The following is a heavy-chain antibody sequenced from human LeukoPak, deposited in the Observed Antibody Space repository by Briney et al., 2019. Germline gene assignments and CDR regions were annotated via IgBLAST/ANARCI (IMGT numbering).Heavy chain of an antibody. D-gene: IGHD3-3*01. CDR3: ARAQGIFGVVTHGDAFDI. J-gene: IGHJ3*02. Sequence: PSETLSLTCTVSGVSISSYYWSWIRQPAGKGLEWIGRIYTSGSTNYNPSLKSRVTMSVDTSKNQFSLKLSSVTAADTAVYYCARAQGIFGVVTHGDAFDIWGQGTMVTVSS. V-gene: IGHV4-4*07. CDR1: GVSISSYY. CDR2: IYTSGST.